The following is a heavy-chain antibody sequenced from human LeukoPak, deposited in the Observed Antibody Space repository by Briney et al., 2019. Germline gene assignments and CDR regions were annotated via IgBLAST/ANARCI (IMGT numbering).Heavy chain of an antibody. J-gene: IGHJ5*02. Sequence: GGSLRLSCAASGFTVSSNYMSWVRQAPGKGLEWVSLIFSGGSTYYADSVKGRFTISRDNSKNTLFLQMNSLRAEDTAVYYCARVGGYCSSTSCYDNWFDPWGQGTLVTVSS. V-gene: IGHV3-53*01. D-gene: IGHD2-2*01. CDR3: ARVGGYCSSTSCYDNWFDP. CDR2: IFSGGST. CDR1: GFTVSSNY.